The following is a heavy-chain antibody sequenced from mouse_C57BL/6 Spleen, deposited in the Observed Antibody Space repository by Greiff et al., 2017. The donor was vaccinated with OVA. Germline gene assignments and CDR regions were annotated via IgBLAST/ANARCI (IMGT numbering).Heavy chain of an antibody. D-gene: IGHD2-4*01. Sequence: QVHVKQSGAELVRPGASVTLSCKASGYTFTDYEMHWVKQTPVHGLEWIGAIDPETGGTAYNQKFKGKAILTADKSSSTAYMELRSLTSEDSAVYYCTRSYDYDVGAYWGQGTLVTVSA. CDR3: TRSYDYDVGAY. CDR2: IDPETGGT. J-gene: IGHJ3*01. V-gene: IGHV1-15*01. CDR1: GYTFTDYE.